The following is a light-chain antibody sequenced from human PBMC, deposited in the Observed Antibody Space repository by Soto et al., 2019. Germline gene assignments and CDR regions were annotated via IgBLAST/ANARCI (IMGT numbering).Light chain of an antibody. CDR2: DVS. V-gene: IGLV2-14*01. CDR3: NSYTTSNTRQIV. J-gene: IGLJ1*01. CDR1: SSDVGGYNY. Sequence: QSALAQPGSVSGSPGQSITISCTGTSSDVGGYNYVSWYQQHPGKAPKFMIYDVSNRPSGVSTRFSGSKSGNTASLTISGLQAEVEADYYCNSYTTSNTRQIVFGTGTKVTVL.